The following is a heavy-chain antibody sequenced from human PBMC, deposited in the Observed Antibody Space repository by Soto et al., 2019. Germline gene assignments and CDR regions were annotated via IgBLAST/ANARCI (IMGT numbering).Heavy chain of an antibody. CDR3: VRDKAHYDSLTASSLGRAFDI. J-gene: IGHJ3*02. CDR2: IYHTVRT. Sequence: QLQESGPRLVKPSGTLSLTCLITYASISSSNWWSWVRQPPGEGLEWIGEIYHTVRTNYNPSLVSRFSMSIDKSNCLFPRRQSSLRAADTAVSFCVRDKAHYDSLTASSLGRAFDISSQMTMVTVSS. V-gene: IGHV4-4*02. CDR1: YASISSSNW. D-gene: IGHD3-9*01.